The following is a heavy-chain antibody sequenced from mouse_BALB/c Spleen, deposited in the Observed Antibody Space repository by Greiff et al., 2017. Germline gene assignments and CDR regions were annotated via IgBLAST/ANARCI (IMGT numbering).Heavy chain of an antibody. CDR1: GFTFSSYG. V-gene: IGHV5-6-3*01. CDR3: AREGRYDLYYYAMDY. CDR2: INSNGGST. Sequence: EVKLMESGGGLVQPGGSLKLSCAASGFTFSSYGMSWVRQTPDKRLELVATINSNGGSTYYPDSEKGRFTISRDNAKNTLYLQMSSLKSEDTAMYYCAREGRYDLYYYAMDYWGQGTSVTVSS. J-gene: IGHJ4*01. D-gene: IGHD2-14*01.